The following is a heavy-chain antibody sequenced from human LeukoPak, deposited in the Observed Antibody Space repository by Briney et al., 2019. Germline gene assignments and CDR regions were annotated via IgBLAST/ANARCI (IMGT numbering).Heavy chain of an antibody. CDR2: IIPILGIA. Sequence: VASVKVSCKASGGTFSSYTISWVRQAPGQGLEWMGRIIPILGIANYAQKFQGRVTITADKSTSTAYMELSGLRSEDTAVYYCALPYYGSGSLNWFDPWGQGTLVTVSS. CDR1: GGTFSSYT. V-gene: IGHV1-69*02. J-gene: IGHJ5*02. CDR3: ALPYYGSGSLNWFDP. D-gene: IGHD3-10*01.